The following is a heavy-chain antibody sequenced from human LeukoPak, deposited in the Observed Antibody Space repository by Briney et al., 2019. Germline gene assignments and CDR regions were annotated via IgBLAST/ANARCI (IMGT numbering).Heavy chain of an antibody. V-gene: IGHV3-9*01. J-gene: IGHJ4*02. CDR3: ASLTHFDY. Sequence: GGSLRLSCAASGFTFDDYAMHWVRQAPGKGLEWVSGISWNSGSIGYADSVKGRFTISRDNAKNSLYLQMNSLRAEDTAVYYCASLTHFDYWGQGTLVTVSS. CDR1: GFTFDDYA. CDR2: ISWNSGSI.